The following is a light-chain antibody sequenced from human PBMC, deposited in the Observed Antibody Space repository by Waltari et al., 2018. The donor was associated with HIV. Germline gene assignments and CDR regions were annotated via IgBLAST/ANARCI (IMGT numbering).Light chain of an antibody. V-gene: IGLV3-1*01. J-gene: IGLJ2*01. CDR1: KLGNKY. Sequence: SYELTQPPSVSVSPGQTATITCSGEKLGNKYATWYQQRPGQSPLLLIYEDKERPSGIPERFYGSNSGNTASLTITGTQAMDEADYYCQAWDSSTAVFGGGTKVTVL. CDR3: QAWDSSTAV. CDR2: EDK.